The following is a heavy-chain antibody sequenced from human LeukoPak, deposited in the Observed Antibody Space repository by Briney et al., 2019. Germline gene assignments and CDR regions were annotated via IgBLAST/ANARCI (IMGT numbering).Heavy chain of an antibody. V-gene: IGHV3-53*01. D-gene: IGHD3-22*01. CDR2: IYSGGST. Sequence: GGSLRLSCAASGFTVSSNYMSWVRQAPGKGLEWVSVIYSGGSTYYADSVKGRFTISRDNSKNTLYLQMNSLRAEDTAVYYCARDDYDSTAHGYWGQGTLVTVSS. J-gene: IGHJ4*02. CDR1: GFTVSSNY. CDR3: ARDDYDSTAHGY.